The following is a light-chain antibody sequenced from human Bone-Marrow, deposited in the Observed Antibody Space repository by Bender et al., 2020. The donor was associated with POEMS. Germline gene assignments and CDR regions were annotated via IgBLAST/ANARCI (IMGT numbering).Light chain of an antibody. V-gene: IGLV2-23*01. CDR1: SSDFGSFNL. CDR3: CSNTGSGTA. CDR2: DGS. J-gene: IGLJ1*01. Sequence: QSALTQPASVSGSPGQSITISCTGTSSDFGSFNLVSWYQHHPGKAPKLMIYDGSKRPSGVSNRFAGSKSGNTASLTISGLQAEDEADYYCCSNTGSGTALGTGTKVTVL.